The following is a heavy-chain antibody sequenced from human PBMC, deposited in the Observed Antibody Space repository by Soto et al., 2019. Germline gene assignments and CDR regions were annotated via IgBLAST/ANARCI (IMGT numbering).Heavy chain of an antibody. CDR2: IVVGSGNT. D-gene: IGHD3-22*01. Sequence: SVKVSCKASGFTFTSSAVQWVRQARGQRLEWIGWIVVGSGNTNYAHKFQERVPITRDMSTSTAYMELSSLRSEDPAVYYCAATYYYDSSGYYNFDYWGQGTLVTVSS. V-gene: IGHV1-58*01. CDR3: AATYYYDSSGYYNFDY. CDR1: GFTFTSSA. J-gene: IGHJ4*02.